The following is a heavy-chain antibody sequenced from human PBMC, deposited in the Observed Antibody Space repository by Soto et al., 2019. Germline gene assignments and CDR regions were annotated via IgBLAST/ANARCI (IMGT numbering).Heavy chain of an antibody. J-gene: IGHJ4*02. D-gene: IGHD6-13*01. V-gene: IGHV4-30-4*01. CDR2: IYHSGST. CDR1: GGSISSGDYY. Sequence: QVQLQESGPGLVKPSQTLSLTCTVSGGSISSGDYYWGWIRQPPGKGLEWNGYIYHSGSTYYNPSLKSRVTITEDTSKNQFSLNLSSVTAADTAVYYCAREDGSTWYYFDYWGQGTLVTVSS. CDR3: AREDGSTWYYFDY.